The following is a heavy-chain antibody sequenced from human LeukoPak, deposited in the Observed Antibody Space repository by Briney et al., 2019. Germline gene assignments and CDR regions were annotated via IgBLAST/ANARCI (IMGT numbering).Heavy chain of an antibody. CDR3: AKGPQPRITIFGVVILPLDY. J-gene: IGHJ4*02. V-gene: IGHV3-23*01. D-gene: IGHD3-3*01. CDR2: ISGSGGST. CDR1: GFTFSSYA. Sequence: PGGSLRLSCAASGFTFSSYAMSWVRQAPGKGLEWVSAISGSGGSTYYADSVKGRFTISSTYCKNTLYLQMNSLRAEDTAVYYCAKGPQPRITIFGVVILPLDYWGQGTLVTVSS.